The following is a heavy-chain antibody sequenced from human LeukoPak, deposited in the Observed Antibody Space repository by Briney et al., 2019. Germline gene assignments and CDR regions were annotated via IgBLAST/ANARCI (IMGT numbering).Heavy chain of an antibody. CDR3: AKDDSNNYYEY. CDR1: GFTFSTCW. J-gene: IGHJ4*02. Sequence: GGSLRLSCAASGFTFSTCWMTWVRQAPGKGLEWVASISHDGGNKQYAESIKGRLTISRDNVKNSLYLEINSLRADDTAIYYCAKDDSNNYYEYWGQGTLVTVSA. CDR2: ISHDGGNK. V-gene: IGHV3-7*01. D-gene: IGHD2-15*01.